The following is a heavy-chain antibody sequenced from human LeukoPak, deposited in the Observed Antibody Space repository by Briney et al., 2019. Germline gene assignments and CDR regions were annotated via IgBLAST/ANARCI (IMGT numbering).Heavy chain of an antibody. J-gene: IGHJ3*02. D-gene: IGHD3-10*01. V-gene: IGHV4-39*07. CDR1: GGSISSSSYY. CDR2: IYYSGST. CDR3: ARLITMVRGVIYHDAFDI. Sequence: PSETLSLTCTVSGGSISSSSYYWGWIRQPPGKGLEWIGSIYYSGSTYYNPSLKSRVTISVDTSKNQFSLKLSSVTAADTAVYYCARLITMVRGVIYHDAFDIWGQGTMVTVSS.